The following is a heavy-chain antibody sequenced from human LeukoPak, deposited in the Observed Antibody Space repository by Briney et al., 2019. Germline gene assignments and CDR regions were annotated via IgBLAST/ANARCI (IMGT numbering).Heavy chain of an antibody. Sequence: PGGSLRLSCAASGFTFSSYSMNWVRQARGKGGEWVSSISSSIISIYYADSVTGPFTISRDNAKNSLYLQMNSLRAEDTAVYYCARGFTGYSSSKPFDYWGQGTLVTVSS. V-gene: IGHV3-21*01. CDR3: ARGFTGYSSSKPFDY. J-gene: IGHJ4*02. CDR2: ISSSIISI. D-gene: IGHD6-13*01. CDR1: GFTFSSYS.